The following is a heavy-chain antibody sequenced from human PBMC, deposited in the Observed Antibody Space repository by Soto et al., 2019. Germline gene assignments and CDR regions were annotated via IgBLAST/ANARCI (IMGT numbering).Heavy chain of an antibody. CDR3: ARRGPGTYFDY. Sequence: EVQLLDSGGGLVQPGGSLRLSCAASGFTFSSYAMNGVRQAPGKGLEWVSVISGSGGSTYYADSVKGRFTISRDNSKNTLYLQMNSLSAEDTAVYYCARRGPGTYFDYWGQGSLVTVSS. CDR2: ISGSGGST. J-gene: IGHJ4*02. D-gene: IGHD6-13*01. CDR1: GFTFSSYA. V-gene: IGHV3-23*01.